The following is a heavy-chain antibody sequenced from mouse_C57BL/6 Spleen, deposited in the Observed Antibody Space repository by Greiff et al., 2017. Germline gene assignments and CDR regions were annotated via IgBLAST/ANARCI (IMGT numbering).Heavy chain of an antibody. Sequence: DVMLVESGGGLVKPGGSLKLSCAASGFTFSDYGMHWVRQAPEKGLEWVAYISSGSSTIYYADTVKGRFTISRDNAKNTLFLQMTSLRSEDTAMYYCARRSNYGDYYAMDYWGQGTSVTVSS. D-gene: IGHD2-5*01. CDR1: GFTFSDYG. CDR2: ISSGSSTI. J-gene: IGHJ4*01. V-gene: IGHV5-17*01. CDR3: ARRSNYGDYYAMDY.